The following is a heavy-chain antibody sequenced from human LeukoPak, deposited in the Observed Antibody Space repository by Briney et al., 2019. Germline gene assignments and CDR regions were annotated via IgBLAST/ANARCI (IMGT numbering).Heavy chain of an antibody. CDR2: IASSSSYT. Sequence: PGGSLRLSCAASGFTFSDYDMSWIRQAPGKGLGWISYIASSSSYTNYTDSVKGRFTISRDNAKNSLYLQMNSLRAEDTAVYYCARKADYFDYWGQGTLVTVSS. CDR3: ARKADYFDY. D-gene: IGHD2-15*01. CDR1: GFTFSDYD. J-gene: IGHJ4*02. V-gene: IGHV3-11*03.